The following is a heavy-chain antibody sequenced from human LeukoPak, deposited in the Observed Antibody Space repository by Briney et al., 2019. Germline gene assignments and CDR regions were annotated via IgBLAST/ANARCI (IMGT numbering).Heavy chain of an antibody. CDR1: GGSISSSSYC. CDR2: IYYSGST. CDR3: ARDGSSSGDPFDY. Sequence: SETLSLTCTVSGGSISSSSYCWGWIRQPPGKGLEWIGSIYYSGSTYYNPSLKSRVTISVDTSKNQFSLKLSSVAAADTAVYYCARDGSSSGDPFDYWGQGTLVTVSS. J-gene: IGHJ4*02. D-gene: IGHD6-6*01. V-gene: IGHV4-39*07.